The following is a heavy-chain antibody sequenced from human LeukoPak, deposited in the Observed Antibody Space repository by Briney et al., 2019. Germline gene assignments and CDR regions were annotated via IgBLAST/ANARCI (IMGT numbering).Heavy chain of an antibody. CDR1: GGTFSSYA. CDR3: ARAKRLPMDV. D-gene: IGHD2-15*01. V-gene: IGHV1-2*02. Sequence: ASVKVSCKASGGTFSSYAISWVRQAPGQGLEWTGWINPNSGGTNYAQKFQGRVTMTRDTSISTAYMELSRLRSDDTAMYYCARAKRLPMDVWGKGTTVTVSS. CDR2: INPNSGGT. J-gene: IGHJ6*03.